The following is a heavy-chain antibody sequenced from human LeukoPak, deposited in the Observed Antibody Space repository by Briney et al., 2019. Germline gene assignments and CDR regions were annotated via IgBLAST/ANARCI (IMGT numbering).Heavy chain of an antibody. Sequence: ASVKVSCKASGYTFTAYYMHWVRQAPGQGLEWMGWINPNSGGTNYAQKFQGRVTMTRDTSISTAYMEVSRLRSDDTAVYYCARASSGWYHRFDYWGQGTLVTVSS. CDR1: GYTFTAYY. D-gene: IGHD6-19*01. V-gene: IGHV1-2*02. CDR3: ARASSGWYHRFDY. CDR2: INPNSGGT. J-gene: IGHJ4*02.